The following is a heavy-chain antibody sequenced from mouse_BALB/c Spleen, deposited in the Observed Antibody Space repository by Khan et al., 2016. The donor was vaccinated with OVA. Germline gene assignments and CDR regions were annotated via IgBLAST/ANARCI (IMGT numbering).Heavy chain of an antibody. D-gene: IGHD1-1*01. CDR1: GYTFTDYN. CDR3: ARSADGRPGN. Sequence: EVQLQQSGPELVKPGASVKIPCKASGYTFTDYNMDWVKQSHGKSLEWIGDINPNNGSTNYNQKFKGKATLTVDKSSSTAYMELRSLTSEATAVYSCARSADGRPGNWGQGTTLTVSS. J-gene: IGHJ2*01. CDR2: INPNNGST. V-gene: IGHV1-18*01.